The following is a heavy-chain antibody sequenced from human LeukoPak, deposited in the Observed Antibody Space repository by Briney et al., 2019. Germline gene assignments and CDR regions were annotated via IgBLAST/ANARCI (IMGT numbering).Heavy chain of an antibody. J-gene: IGHJ4*02. CDR1: GFTFSTYW. Sequence: GGSLRLSCAASGFTFSTYWMGWVRQTPGKGLEWVANIKPDGGEKYYVDSVKGRFTISRDNAKNPLYLQMNSLRAEDTAFYYCAREGSGHYFYFFDYWGQGALVTVSS. CDR2: IKPDGGEK. D-gene: IGHD4-17*01. CDR3: AREGSGHYFYFFDY. V-gene: IGHV3-7*01.